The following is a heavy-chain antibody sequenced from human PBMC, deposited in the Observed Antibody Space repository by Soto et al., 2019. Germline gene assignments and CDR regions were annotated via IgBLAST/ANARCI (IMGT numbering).Heavy chain of an antibody. CDR1: GFTLTNYA. CDR3: ATDRDDYRNYVFDY. J-gene: IGHJ4*02. CDR2: SSGSGSGGST. V-gene: IGHV3-23*01. D-gene: IGHD4-4*01. Sequence: EVQLLESGGGLVQPGGSLRLSCAASGFTLTNYAMTWVRQAPGKGLEWVSISSGSGSGGSTNYADSVKGRFTISRDNSQNTLYLPMNSLRVEDTAVYYCATDRDDYRNYVFDYWGQGTLVTVSS.